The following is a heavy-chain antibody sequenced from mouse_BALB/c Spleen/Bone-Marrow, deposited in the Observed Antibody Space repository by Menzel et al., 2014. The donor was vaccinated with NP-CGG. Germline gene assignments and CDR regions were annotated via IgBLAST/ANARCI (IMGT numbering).Heavy chain of an antibody. D-gene: IGHD1-1*01. V-gene: IGHV2-5-1*01. CDR2: IWRGGST. J-gene: IGHJ4*01. Sequence: QVQLQQSGPSLVQPSQSLSITCTVSGFSLTSYGVHWVRQSPGKGLEWLGVIWRGGSTDYNAAFMSRLSITKDNSKSXVFFKMNSLQADDTAIYYCAKNIGYYYGSSYYAMDYWGQGTSVTVSS. CDR3: AKNIGYYYGSSYYAMDY. CDR1: GFSLTSYG.